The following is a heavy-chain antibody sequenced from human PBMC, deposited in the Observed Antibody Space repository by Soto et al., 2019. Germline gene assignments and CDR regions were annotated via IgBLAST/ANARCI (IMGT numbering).Heavy chain of an antibody. D-gene: IGHD2-15*01. V-gene: IGHV3-33*01. Sequence: QVQLVESGGGVVQPGRSLRLSCAASGFTFSSYGMHWVRQAPGKGLEWVAVIWYDGSNKYYADSVKGRFNISRDNSKNTLYLQMNSLRAEDTAVYYCARESGVGWFDPWGQGTLVTVSS. CDR1: GFTFSSYG. CDR2: IWYDGSNK. J-gene: IGHJ5*02. CDR3: ARESGVGWFDP.